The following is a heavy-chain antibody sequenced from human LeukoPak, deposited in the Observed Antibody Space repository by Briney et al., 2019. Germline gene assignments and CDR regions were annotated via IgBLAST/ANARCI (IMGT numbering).Heavy chain of an antibody. CDR1: GASINSYS. CDR3: VRPDSGGGAFDI. D-gene: IGHD6-19*01. CDR2: IYTSGSN. Sequence: SETLSLTCTVSGASINSYSWGWIRQPAGRPLEWIGRIYTSGSNDYNPSLRSRLTISVDTSRNQQYSLKLSPGTAADTASYYCVRPDSGGGAFDIWGQGTMVIVSS. J-gene: IGHJ3*02. V-gene: IGHV4-4*07.